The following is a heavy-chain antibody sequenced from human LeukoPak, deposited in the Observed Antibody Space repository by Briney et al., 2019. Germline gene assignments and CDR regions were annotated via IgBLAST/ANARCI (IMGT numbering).Heavy chain of an antibody. V-gene: IGHV1-8*01. CDR3: ARVRRFLEWLFPGGYYYYGMDV. D-gene: IGHD3-3*01. J-gene: IGHJ6*02. CDR1: GYTVTSYD. CDR2: MNPNSDNT. Sequence: GASVKVSCKASGYTVTSYDINWVRQATGQGLEWMGWMNPNSDNTGYAQKFQGRVTMTRNTSISTAYMELSSLRSEDTAVYYCARVRRFLEWLFPGGYYYYGMDVWGQGTTVTVSS.